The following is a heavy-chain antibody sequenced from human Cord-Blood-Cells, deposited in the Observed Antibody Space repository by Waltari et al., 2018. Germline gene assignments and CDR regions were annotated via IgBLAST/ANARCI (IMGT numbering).Heavy chain of an antibody. J-gene: IGHJ6*02. CDR2: IYYSGST. V-gene: IGHV4-31*03. CDR1: GGSISSGGYY. CDR3: ARGPPEWEHYYGMDV. D-gene: IGHD1-26*01. Sequence: QVQLQASGPGLVKPSQTLSLTCTVSGGSISSGGYYWSWIRQPPGKGLEWIGYIYYSGSTYYNPSLKSRVTISVDTSKNQFSLKLSSVTAADTAVYYCARGPPEWEHYYGMDVWGQGTTVTVSS.